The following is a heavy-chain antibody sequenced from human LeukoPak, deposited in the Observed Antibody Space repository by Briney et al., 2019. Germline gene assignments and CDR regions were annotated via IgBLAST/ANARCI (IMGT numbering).Heavy chain of an antibody. CDR2: ISAYNGNT. CDR1: GYTFTSYG. J-gene: IGHJ6*02. CDR3: ARDGSSWYGSTYYYYGMDV. D-gene: IGHD6-13*01. V-gene: IGHV1-18*01. Sequence: ASVKVSCKASGYTFTSYGISWVRQAPGQGLEWMGWISAYNGNTNYAQKLQGRVTMTTDTSTSTAYMELRSLRSDDTAVYYCARDGSSWYGSTYYYYGMDVWGQGTTVTVSS.